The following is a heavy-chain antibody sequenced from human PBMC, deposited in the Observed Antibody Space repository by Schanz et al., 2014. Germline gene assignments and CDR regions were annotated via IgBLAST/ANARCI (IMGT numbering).Heavy chain of an antibody. CDR3: VSRRSYSSYAF. J-gene: IGHJ4*02. D-gene: IGHD3-10*01. CDR2: IWYDGSNK. V-gene: IGHV3-33*01. CDR1: GFTFSSYG. Sequence: QVQLVESGGGVVQPGRSLRLSCAASGFTFSSYGMHWVRQAPGKGLEWVAVIWYDGSNKYYADSVKGRFTISRDNAKNSLYLQINSLRAEDTAVYHRVSRRSYSSYAFWGQGTLVTVSS.